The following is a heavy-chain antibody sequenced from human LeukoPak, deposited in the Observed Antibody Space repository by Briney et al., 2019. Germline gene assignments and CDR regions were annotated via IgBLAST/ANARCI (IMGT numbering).Heavy chain of an antibody. CDR3: ATDSSLESVVVPAAHYFDY. J-gene: IGHJ4*02. CDR2: IIPIFGTA. D-gene: IGHD2-2*01. CDR1: GGTFSSYA. Sequence: GASVKVSCKASGGTFSSYAISWVRQAPGQGLEWMGGIIPIFGTANYAQKFQGRVTMTTDESTSTACMELSSLRSEDTAVYYCATDSSLESVVVPAAHYFDYWGQGTLVTVSS. V-gene: IGHV1-69*05.